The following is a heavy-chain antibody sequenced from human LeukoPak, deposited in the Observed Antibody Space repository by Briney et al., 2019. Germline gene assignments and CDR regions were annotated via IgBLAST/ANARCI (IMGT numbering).Heavy chain of an antibody. V-gene: IGHV3-30-3*02. CDR1: GFTFSSYA. CDR3: AKEFRLRYFDWLSTGGGYFDY. CDR2: ISYDGSNK. Sequence: GGSLRLSCAASGFTFSSYAMHWVRQAPGKGLEWVAVISYDGSNKYYADSVKGRFTISRDNSKNTLYLQMNSLRAEDTAVYYCAKEFRLRYFDWLSTGGGYFDYWGQGTLVTVSS. D-gene: IGHD3-9*01. J-gene: IGHJ4*02.